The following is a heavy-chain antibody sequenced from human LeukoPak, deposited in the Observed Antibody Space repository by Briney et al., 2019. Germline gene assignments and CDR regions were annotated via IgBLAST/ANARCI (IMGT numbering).Heavy chain of an antibody. D-gene: IGHD5-12*01. V-gene: IGHV3-23*01. J-gene: IGHJ4*02. CDR3: AKDPYRASSGLVDY. CDR2: ISGSGGTT. Sequence: GGSLRLSCATSGFTFSNYAVSWVRQAPGKGLEWVSSISGSGGTTYYADSVKGRFTISRDNPKNTLYLQMNSLRAEDTAVYYCAKDPYRASSGLVDYWGQGTLATVSS. CDR1: GFTFSNYA.